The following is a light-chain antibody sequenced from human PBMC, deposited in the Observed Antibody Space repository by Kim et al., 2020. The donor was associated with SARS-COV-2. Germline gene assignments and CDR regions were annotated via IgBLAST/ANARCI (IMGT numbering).Light chain of an antibody. CDR3: QQYYSTPQT. J-gene: IGKJ5*01. CDR1: QSVLYSSHNKNY. V-gene: IGKV4-1*01. CDR2: WAS. Sequence: DIVMTQSPDSLAVSLGERATINCKSSQSVLYSSHNKNYLAWYQQKPGQPPKLLIYWASTRESGVPDRFSGSGSGTDFTLTISSLQAEDVAVYYCQQYYSTPQTFGQGTRLGIK.